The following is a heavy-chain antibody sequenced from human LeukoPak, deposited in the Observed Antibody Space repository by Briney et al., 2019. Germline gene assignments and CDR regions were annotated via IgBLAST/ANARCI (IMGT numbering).Heavy chain of an antibody. CDR3: AKGGKGKMAATTLRLPSVYYFDY. V-gene: IGHV3-23*01. Sequence: GGSLRLSCAASGFTFSSYAMSWVRQAPGKGLEWVSAISGSGGSTYYADSVKGRFTISRDNSKNTLYLQMNSLRAEDTAVYYCAKGGKGKMAATTLRLPSVYYFDYWGQGTLVTVSS. CDR2: ISGSGGST. CDR1: GFTFSSYA. D-gene: IGHD5-24*01. J-gene: IGHJ4*02.